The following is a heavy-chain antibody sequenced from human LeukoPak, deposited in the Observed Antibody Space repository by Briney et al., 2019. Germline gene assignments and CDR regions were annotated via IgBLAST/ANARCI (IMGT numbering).Heavy chain of an antibody. CDR1: GYAFTSYD. J-gene: IGHJ4*02. V-gene: IGHV1-8*03. D-gene: IGHD3-22*01. Sequence: ASVKVSCKASGYAFTSYDINWVRQATGEGLEWMGWMNPNSGNTGYAQKFQGRVTITRNTSISTAYMELSSLRSEDTAVYYCARTDQDYYDSAGFDYWGQGTLVTVSS. CDR3: ARTDQDYYDSAGFDY. CDR2: MNPNSGNT.